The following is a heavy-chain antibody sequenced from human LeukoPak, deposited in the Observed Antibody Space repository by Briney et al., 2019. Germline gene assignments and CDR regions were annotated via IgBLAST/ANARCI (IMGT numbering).Heavy chain of an antibody. CDR1: GFTFSSYG. CDR2: IRYDGSNK. V-gene: IGHV3-30*02. CDR3: ANGEGIVVVPADPWYFDY. J-gene: IGHJ4*02. Sequence: AGGSLRLSCAASGFTFSSYGMHWVRQAPGKGLEWVAFIRYDGSNKYYADSVKGRFTISRDNSKNTLYLQMNSLRAEDTAVYYCANGEGIVVVPADPWYFDYWGLGTLVTVSS. D-gene: IGHD2-2*01.